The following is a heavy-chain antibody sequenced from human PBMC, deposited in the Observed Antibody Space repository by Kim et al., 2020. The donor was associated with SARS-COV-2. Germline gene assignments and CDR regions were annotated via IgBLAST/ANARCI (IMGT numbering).Heavy chain of an antibody. D-gene: IGHD3-10*01. V-gene: IGHV4-59*01. Sequence: SETLSLTCTVSGGSISSYYWSWIRQPPGKGLEWIGYIYYSGSTNYNPSLKSRVTISVDTSKNQFSLKLSSVTAADTAVYYCAREHYGSGSYPPYNWFDPWGQGTLVTVSS. J-gene: IGHJ5*02. CDR3: AREHYGSGSYPPYNWFDP. CDR2: IYYSGST. CDR1: GGSISSYY.